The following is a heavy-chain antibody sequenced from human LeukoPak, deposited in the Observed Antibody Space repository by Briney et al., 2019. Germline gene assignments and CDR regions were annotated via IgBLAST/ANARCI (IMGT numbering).Heavy chain of an antibody. J-gene: IGHJ6*03. V-gene: IGHV1-8*01. CDR3: ARAYCSGGSCYSGDYYYMDV. D-gene: IGHD2-15*01. CDR2: MNPNSGNT. CDR1: GYTFTSYD. Sequence: PGASVKVSCKASGYTFTSYDINWVRQATGQGLEWMGWMNPNSGNTGYAQKFQGRVTITRNTSISTAYMELSSLRSEDTAVYYCARAYCSGGSCYSGDYYYMDVWGKGTTVTVSS.